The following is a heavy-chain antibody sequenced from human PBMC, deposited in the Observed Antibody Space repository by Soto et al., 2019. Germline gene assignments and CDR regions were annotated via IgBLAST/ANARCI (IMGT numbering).Heavy chain of an antibody. J-gene: IGHJ6*02. Sequence: GGSLRLSCAASGFTFSSYWMHWVRQAPGKGLVWVSRINSDGRATNYADSVKGRFTISRDNAKNKLYLQMNSLRAEDTAVYYCARAGQNRNGLDVWGQGTTVTVSS. D-gene: IGHD3-10*01. CDR3: ARAGQNRNGLDV. CDR2: INSDGRAT. V-gene: IGHV3-74*01. CDR1: GFTFSSYW.